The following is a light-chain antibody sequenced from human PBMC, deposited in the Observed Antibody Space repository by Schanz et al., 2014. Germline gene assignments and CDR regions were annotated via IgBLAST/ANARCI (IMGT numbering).Light chain of an antibody. CDR1: QSVGYK. CDR3: QKYGTSPYT. CDR2: GAS. V-gene: IGKV3-15*01. J-gene: IGKJ2*01. Sequence: EIVMTQSPAKLSVSPGDSATLSCRASQSVGYKLAWYQHRAGQAPRLLIYGASTRATGIPARFSGSGSGTEFTLTISRLEPEDFAVYYCQKYGTSPYTFGQGTKLEIK.